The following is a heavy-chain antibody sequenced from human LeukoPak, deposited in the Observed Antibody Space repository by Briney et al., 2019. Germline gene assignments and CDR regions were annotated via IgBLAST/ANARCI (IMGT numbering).Heavy chain of an antibody. CDR3: AKDKSMVRELDY. Sequence: GGSLRLSCAASGFTFSSYGMHWVRQAPGKGLEWVAFIRYDGSNKYYADSVKGRFTISRDNSKNTLFLQMNSLRAEDTAVYYCAKDKSMVRELDYWGQGNLVTVSS. CDR1: GFTFSSYG. J-gene: IGHJ4*02. V-gene: IGHV3-30*02. CDR2: IRYDGSNK. D-gene: IGHD3-10*01.